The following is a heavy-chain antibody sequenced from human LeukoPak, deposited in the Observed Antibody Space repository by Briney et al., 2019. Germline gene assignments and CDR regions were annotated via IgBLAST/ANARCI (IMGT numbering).Heavy chain of an antibody. D-gene: IGHD3-22*01. V-gene: IGHV4-34*01. CDR2: INHSGST. CDR3: ASLSPYYYDSSGYLHFDY. CDR1: GGSFSGYY. Sequence: SETLSLTCAVYGGSFSGYYWSWIRQPPGKGLEWIGEINHSGSTNYNPSLKSRVTISVDKSKNQFSLKLSSVTAADTAVYYCASLSPYYYDSSGYLHFDYWGQGTLVTVSS. J-gene: IGHJ4*02.